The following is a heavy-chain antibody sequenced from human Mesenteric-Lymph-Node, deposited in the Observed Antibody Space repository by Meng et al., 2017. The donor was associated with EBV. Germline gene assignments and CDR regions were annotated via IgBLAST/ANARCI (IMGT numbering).Heavy chain of an antibody. Sequence: HITLKESGPTLVKPTQTLTLTCTSSGFSLSTYAVGVGWIRQPPGKALEWLALIYWDDDERYSPSLKSRLTITKDTSINQVVLTMTNMDPVDTATYYCVHGRGGGNSAIFDYWGQGTLVTVSS. CDR1: GFSLSTYAVG. V-gene: IGHV2-5*02. J-gene: IGHJ4*02. D-gene: IGHD4-23*01. CDR2: IYWDDDE. CDR3: VHGRGGGNSAIFDY.